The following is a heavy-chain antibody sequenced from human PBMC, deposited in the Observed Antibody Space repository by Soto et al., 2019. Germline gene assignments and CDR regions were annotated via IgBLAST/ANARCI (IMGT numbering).Heavy chain of an antibody. V-gene: IGHV4-31*03. J-gene: IGHJ4*02. Sequence: QVQLQESDPGLVKPSQTLSLTCTVTGGSISSGSHYWTWIRQHPGKGLEWIGYIYYSGSTSYNPSLKSRVAISLDTSKNQFSLKLTSVTAADTAVYYCARGLLATTYYDYWGQGTLVSVSS. D-gene: IGHD5-12*01. CDR3: ARGLLATTYYDY. CDR1: GGSISSGSHY. CDR2: IYYSGST.